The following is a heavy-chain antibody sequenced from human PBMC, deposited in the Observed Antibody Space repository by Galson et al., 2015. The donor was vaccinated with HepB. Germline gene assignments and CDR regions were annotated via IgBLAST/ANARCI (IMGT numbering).Heavy chain of an antibody. Sequence: SLRLSCAASGFTFTTYAMSWVRQAPGKGLEWVSSDSGDSTYYTDSVKGRFIISRDNFKNTLYLRMSSLRAEDTAVYYCAKLTGSTRSGAYYPFDYWGQGTLVTVSS. D-gene: IGHD3-10*01. V-gene: IGHV3-23*01. CDR3: AKLTGSTRSGAYYPFDY. J-gene: IGHJ4*02. CDR2: SDSGDST. CDR1: GFTFTTYA.